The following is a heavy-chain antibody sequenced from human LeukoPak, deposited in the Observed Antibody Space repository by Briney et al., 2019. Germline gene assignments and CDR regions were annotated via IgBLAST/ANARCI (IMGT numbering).Heavy chain of an antibody. CDR3: AKGLLLTGYLLDY. J-gene: IGHJ4*02. CDR2: ISGSGGST. Sequence: GGSLRLSCAASGFTFSSYAMSWVRQAPGKGLEWVSAISGSGGSTYYADSVKGRFTISRDNSKNTLYLQMNRLRAEDTAVYYCAKGLLLTGYLLDYWGQGTLVTVSS. D-gene: IGHD3-9*01. CDR1: GFTFSSYA. V-gene: IGHV3-23*01.